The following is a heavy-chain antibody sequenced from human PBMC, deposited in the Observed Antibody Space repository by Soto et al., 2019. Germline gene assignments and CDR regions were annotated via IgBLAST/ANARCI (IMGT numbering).Heavy chain of an antibody. J-gene: IGHJ4*02. CDR1: GFTLSAHD. CDR3: ARGIQLWSLPGY. CDR2: IGTGGDT. Sequence: EVQLVESGGGLVQPGGSLRLSCAASGFTLSAHDMHWVRQGTGKGREWVSAIGTGGDTYYAASVKGRFTVSRENAGNSFYLQMNSLRADDTAVYYCARGIQLWSLPGYWGQGTPVTVSS. V-gene: IGHV3-13*01. D-gene: IGHD5-18*01.